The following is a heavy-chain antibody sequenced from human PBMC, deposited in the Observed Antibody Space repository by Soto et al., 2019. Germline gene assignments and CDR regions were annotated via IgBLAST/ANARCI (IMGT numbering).Heavy chain of an antibody. CDR2: ISGSGGST. Sequence: GGSLRLSCAASGFTFSSYAMSWVRQAPGKGLEWVSAISGSGGSTYYADSVKGRFTISRDNSKNTLYLQMNSLRAEDTAVYYCAKDKVVVVPAAMDGMDVWGQGTTVTVSS. CDR1: GFTFSSYA. V-gene: IGHV3-23*01. CDR3: AKDKVVVVPAAMDGMDV. D-gene: IGHD2-2*01. J-gene: IGHJ6*02.